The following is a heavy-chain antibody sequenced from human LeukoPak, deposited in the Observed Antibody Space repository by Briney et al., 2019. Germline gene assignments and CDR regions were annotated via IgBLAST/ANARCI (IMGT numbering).Heavy chain of an antibody. CDR2: IYTSGST. J-gene: IGHJ4*02. CDR3: ARDTYYYDSSGYSSFDY. Sequence: SETLSLTCTVSGGSISSYYWSWIRQPAGKGLEWIGRIYTSGSTNYNPSLKSRVTMSVDASKNQFSLKLSSVTAADTAVYYCARDTYYYDSSGYSSFDYWGQGTLVTVSS. CDR1: GGSISSYY. D-gene: IGHD3-22*01. V-gene: IGHV4-4*07.